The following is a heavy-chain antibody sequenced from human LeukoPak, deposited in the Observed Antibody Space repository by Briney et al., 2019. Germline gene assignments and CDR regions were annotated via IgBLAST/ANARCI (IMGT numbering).Heavy chain of an antibody. V-gene: IGHV4-39*07. CDR3: ARGGTFIRFNSGLSWFDP. Sequence: SETLSLTCSVSGGSITSRSYYWGWIRQPPGKGLEWIGSIYYSGTTYYSPSLKSRVTISLDTSKSQFSLILSSVTAADTAVYYCARGGTFIRFNSGLSWFDPWGQGTLVTVSS. J-gene: IGHJ5*02. D-gene: IGHD2/OR15-2a*01. CDR2: IYYSGTT. CDR1: GGSITSRSYY.